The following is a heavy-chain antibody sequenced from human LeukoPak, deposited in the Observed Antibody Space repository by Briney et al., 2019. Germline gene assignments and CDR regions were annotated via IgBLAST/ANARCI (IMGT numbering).Heavy chain of an antibody. CDR2: IYYSGST. Sequence: SETLSLTCTVSGGSVSSYYWSWIRQPPGKGLEWIGYIYYSGSTNYNPSLKSRVTISVDTFKNQFSLKLSSVTAADTAVYHCARDNWNYGSSMDVWGQGTTVTVSS. CDR1: GGSVSSYY. CDR3: ARDNWNYGSSMDV. D-gene: IGHD1-7*01. J-gene: IGHJ6*02. V-gene: IGHV4-59*02.